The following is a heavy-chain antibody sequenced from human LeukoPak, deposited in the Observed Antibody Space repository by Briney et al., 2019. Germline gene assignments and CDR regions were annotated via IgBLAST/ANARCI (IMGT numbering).Heavy chain of an antibody. V-gene: IGHV3-74*01. D-gene: IGHD2/OR15-2a*01. CDR1: GFTFSGYW. J-gene: IGHJ6*03. Sequence: GGSLRLSCAASGFTFSGYWMHWVRQAPGKGLVWVSRINSDGSSTRYADSVKGRFTISRDNAKNSLYLQMNSLRAEDTAVYYCARGYYGNYYYMDVWGQGTLVTVSS. CDR2: INSDGSST. CDR3: ARGYYGNYYYMDV.